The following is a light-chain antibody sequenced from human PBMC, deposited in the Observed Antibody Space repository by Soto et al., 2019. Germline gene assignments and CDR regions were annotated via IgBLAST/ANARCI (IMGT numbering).Light chain of an antibody. CDR1: QSVSSN. Sequence: IVMTQSPATLSVSPGESSTLSCRASQSVSSNLAWYQQKPGQDPRLLMFGASTRATDIPARFSGSGSGTEFTLTSSSLQAEDFAFYFCHQYNTCPGTFGQGNKVQIK. CDR2: GAS. CDR3: HQYNTCPGT. J-gene: IGKJ1*01. V-gene: IGKV3-15*01.